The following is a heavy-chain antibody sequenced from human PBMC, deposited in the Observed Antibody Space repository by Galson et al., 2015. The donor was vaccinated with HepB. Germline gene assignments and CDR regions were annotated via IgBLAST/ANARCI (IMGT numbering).Heavy chain of an antibody. CDR1: GSTFSSYG. D-gene: IGHD2-2*01. J-gene: IGHJ4*02. CDR2: IWSDGSNK. V-gene: IGHV3-33*01. Sequence: SLRLSCAASGSTFSSYGIHWVRQAPGKGLEWVALIWSDGSNKYYADSVEGRFTISRDNSKNTLYLQMNSLRAEDTAVYYCAREGAVVPTAMPLDYWGQGTLVTVSS. CDR3: AREGAVVPTAMPLDY.